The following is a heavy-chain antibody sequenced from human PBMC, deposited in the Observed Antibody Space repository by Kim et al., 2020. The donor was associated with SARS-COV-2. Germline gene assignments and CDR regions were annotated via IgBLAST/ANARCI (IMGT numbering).Heavy chain of an antibody. V-gene: IGHV3-7*01. Sequence: GGSLRLSCAASGFTFSSYWMSWVRQAPGKGLEWVANIKQDGSEKYYVDSVKGRFTISRDNAKNSLYLQMNSLRAEDTAVYYCARVGDSSGYYPFDYWGQGTLVTVSS. CDR3: ARVGDSSGYYPFDY. D-gene: IGHD3-22*01. CDR2: IKQDGSEK. J-gene: IGHJ4*02. CDR1: GFTFSSYW.